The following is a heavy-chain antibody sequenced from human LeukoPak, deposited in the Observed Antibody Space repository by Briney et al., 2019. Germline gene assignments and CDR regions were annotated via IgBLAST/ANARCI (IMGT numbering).Heavy chain of an antibody. J-gene: IGHJ6*02. D-gene: IGHD3-9*01. Sequence: SSETLSLTCTVSGGSISSFYWSWIRQPPGKGPEWIGYIYYSGSTNYNPSLKSRVTISVDTSKNQFSLKLSSVTAADTAVYYCARMKPDKYYYYGLDVWGQGTTVTVSS. CDR1: GGSISSFY. CDR3: ARMKPDKYYYYGLDV. CDR2: IYYSGST. V-gene: IGHV4-59*01.